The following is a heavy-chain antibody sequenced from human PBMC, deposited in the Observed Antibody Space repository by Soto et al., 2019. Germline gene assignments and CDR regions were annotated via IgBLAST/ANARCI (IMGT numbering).Heavy chain of an antibody. J-gene: IGHJ6*03. CDR3: ASVAVVTPNYYSYYMDV. V-gene: IGHV1-18*01. D-gene: IGHD3-22*01. CDR2: ISAYNGNT. CDR1: GYTFTSYG. Sequence: ASVKVSCKASGYTFTSYGISWVRQAPGQGLEWMGWISAYNGNTNYAQKLQGRVTMTTDTSTSTAYMELRSLRSDDTAVYYCASVAVVTPNYYSYYMDVWGKGTTVTVSS.